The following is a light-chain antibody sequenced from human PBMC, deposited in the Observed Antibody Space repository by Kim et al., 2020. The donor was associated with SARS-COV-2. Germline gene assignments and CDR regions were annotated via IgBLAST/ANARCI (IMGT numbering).Light chain of an antibody. Sequence: TVVTQEPSFSVSPGGTVTPTCGLSSGSVSTSYYPSWYQQTPGQAPRTLIYSTNTRSSGVPDRFSGSILGNKAALTITGAQADDESDYYCVLYMGSGIWVFGGGTQLTVL. J-gene: IGLJ3*02. CDR2: STN. CDR3: VLYMGSGIWV. V-gene: IGLV8-61*01. CDR1: SGSVSTSYY.